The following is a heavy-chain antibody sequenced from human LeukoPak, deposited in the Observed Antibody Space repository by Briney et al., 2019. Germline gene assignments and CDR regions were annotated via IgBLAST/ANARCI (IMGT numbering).Heavy chain of an antibody. CDR1: GGTFSSYA. CDR2: IIPIFGTA. D-gene: IGHD3-10*01. V-gene: IGHV1-69*13. CDR3: ARDGGYYYGSGSFMPAEY. J-gene: IGHJ4*02. Sequence: ASVKVSCKVSGGTFSSYAISWVRQAPGQGLEWMGGIIPIFGTANYAQKFQGRVTITADESTSTAYMELSSLRSEDTAVYYCARDGGYYYGSGSFMPAEYWGQGTLVTVSS.